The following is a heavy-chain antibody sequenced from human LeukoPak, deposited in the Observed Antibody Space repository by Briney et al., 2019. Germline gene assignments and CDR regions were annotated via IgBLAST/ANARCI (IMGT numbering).Heavy chain of an antibody. CDR3: ARGGDFDRARWFDP. CDR2: ISSSGSTM. Sequence: GGSLTLSCAASGFIFSDYYMSWIRQAPGKGLEWVSYISSSGSTMYYTDSVKGRFTISRDNAKDSPYLQMNSLRAEDTAVYYCARGGDFDRARWFDPWGQGILVTVSS. CDR1: GFIFSDYY. D-gene: IGHD3-9*01. V-gene: IGHV3-11*01. J-gene: IGHJ5*02.